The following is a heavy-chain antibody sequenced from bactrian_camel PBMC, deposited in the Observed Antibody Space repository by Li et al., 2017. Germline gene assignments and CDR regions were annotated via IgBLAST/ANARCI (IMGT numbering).Heavy chain of an antibody. J-gene: IGHJ4*01. V-gene: IGHV3S40*01. D-gene: IGHD7*01. Sequence: VQLVESGGGSVQAGGSLKLSCVASGYTLPLHMAWFRRLPGQGREGVAAIYPSGATGYADSVKGRFTISQDKAKSIVYLQMNSLQPEDTGVYSCAAVSCPRGVVVAAADQYEHWGQGTQVTVS. CDR3: AAVSCPRGVVVAAADQYEH. CDR1: GYTLPLH. CDR2: IYPSGAT.